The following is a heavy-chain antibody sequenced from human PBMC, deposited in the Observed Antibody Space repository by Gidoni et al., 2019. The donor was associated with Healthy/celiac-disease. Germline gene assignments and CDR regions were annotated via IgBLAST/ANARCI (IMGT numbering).Heavy chain of an antibody. Sequence: QVQLVQSGAEAKKPGASVKVSCKASGYTFTGYYMHWVRPAPGQGLEWMGWINPNSGGTNYAQKFQGRVTMTRDTSISTAYMELGRLRSDDTAVYYCARVGWFGEFNFDYWGQGTLVTVSS. CDR3: ARVGWFGEFNFDY. V-gene: IGHV1-2*02. CDR2: INPNSGGT. CDR1: GYTFTGYY. D-gene: IGHD3-10*01. J-gene: IGHJ4*02.